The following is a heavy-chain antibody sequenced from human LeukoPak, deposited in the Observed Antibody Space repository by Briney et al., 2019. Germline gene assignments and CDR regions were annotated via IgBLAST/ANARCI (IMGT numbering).Heavy chain of an antibody. D-gene: IGHD3-3*01. V-gene: IGHV4-39*07. CDR3: ASYDFWSGRFDY. J-gene: IGHJ4*02. CDR2: INHSGST. CDR1: GGSISSSSYY. Sequence: SETLSLTCTVSGGSISSSSYYWSWIRQPPGKGLEWIGEINHSGSTNYNPSLKSRVTISVDTSKNQFSLKLSSVTAADTAVYYCASYDFWSGRFDYWGQGTLVTASS.